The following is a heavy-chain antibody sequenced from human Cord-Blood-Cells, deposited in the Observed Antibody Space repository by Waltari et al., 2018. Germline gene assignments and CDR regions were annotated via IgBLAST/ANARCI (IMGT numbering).Heavy chain of an antibody. Sequence: QVQLVQSGAEVKKPGASVKVSCKASGYTFTSYGISWVRQAPGQGLEWMGWISAYNGNTNYAQKLQGRVTMTTDASTSTAYMELRSLRSDDTAVYYCARDIGFWSGYHNPGAFDIWGQGTMVTVSS. CDR3: ARDIGFWSGYHNPGAFDI. J-gene: IGHJ3*02. CDR2: ISAYNGNT. V-gene: IGHV1-18*01. D-gene: IGHD3-3*01. CDR1: GYTFTSYG.